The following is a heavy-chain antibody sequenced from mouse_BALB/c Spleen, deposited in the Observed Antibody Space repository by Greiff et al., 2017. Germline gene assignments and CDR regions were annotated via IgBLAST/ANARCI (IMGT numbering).Heavy chain of an antibody. J-gene: IGHJ2*01. CDR2: IWRGGST. V-gene: IGHV2-5-1*01. CDR1: GFSLTSYG. Sequence: VQLKESGPSLVQPSQSLSITCTVSGFSLTSYGVHWVRQSPGKGLEWLGVIWRGGSTDYNAAFMSRLSITKDNSKSQVFFKMNSLQADDTAIYYCAKNGYYGNYYFDYWGQGTTLTVSS. D-gene: IGHD2-1*01. CDR3: AKNGYYGNYYFDY.